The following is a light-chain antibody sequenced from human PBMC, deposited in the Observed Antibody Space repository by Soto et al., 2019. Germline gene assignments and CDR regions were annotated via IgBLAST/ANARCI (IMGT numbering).Light chain of an antibody. CDR3: QQYNNWWT. CDR2: GAS. CDR1: QSVSSN. Sequence: EIVLTHSPGTLSLSPCERATLSFRASQSVSSNYLAWYQQKPGQAPRLLIYGASTRATGIPARFSGSGSGTEFTLTISSLQSEDFAVYYCQQYNNWWTFGQGTKVDIK. V-gene: IGKV3-15*01. J-gene: IGKJ1*01.